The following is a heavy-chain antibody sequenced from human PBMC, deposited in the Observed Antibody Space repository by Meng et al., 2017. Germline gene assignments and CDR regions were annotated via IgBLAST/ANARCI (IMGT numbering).Heavy chain of an antibody. CDR3: TRASVWYSGGY. CDR2: FHHSGTT. V-gene: IGHV4-38-2*02. J-gene: IGHJ4*02. CDR1: GYSISSGYY. Sequence: SETLSLTCTVSGYSISSGYYWGWIRQPPGKGLECIGNFHHSGTTNYNPSLKSRVTISVDTSKNQFSLKLNSVSAADTAVYYCTRASVWYSGGYWGQGTLVTVSS. D-gene: IGHD1-26*01.